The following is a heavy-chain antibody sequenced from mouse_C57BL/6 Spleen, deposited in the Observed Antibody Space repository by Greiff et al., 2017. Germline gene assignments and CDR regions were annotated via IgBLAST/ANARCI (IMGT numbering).Heavy chain of an antibody. CDR3: ATHYYGSSPWFAY. CDR1: GYTFTSYW. Sequence: VKLQQPGAELVKPGASVKLSCKASGYTFTSYWMQWVKQRPGQGLEWIGEIDPSDSYTNYNQKFKGKATLTVDTSSSTAYMQLSSLTSEDSAVYYCATHYYGSSPWFAYWGQGTLVTVSA. V-gene: IGHV1-50*01. J-gene: IGHJ3*01. CDR2: IDPSDSYT. D-gene: IGHD1-1*01.